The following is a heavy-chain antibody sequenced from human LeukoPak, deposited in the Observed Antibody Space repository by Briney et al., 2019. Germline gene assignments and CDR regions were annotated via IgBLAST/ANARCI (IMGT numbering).Heavy chain of an antibody. CDR2: ISAYNGNT. CDR1: GYTFTSYG. J-gene: IGHJ6*03. CDR3: ARVLFPQIKDYYYMDV. Sequence: ASVKVSCKASGYTFTSYGISWVRQAPGQGLEWMGWISAYNGNTNYAQKLQGRVTMTTDTSTSTAYMELRSLRSDDTAVYYCARVLFPQIKDYYYMDVWGKGTTVTISS. V-gene: IGHV1-18*01. D-gene: IGHD3-16*01.